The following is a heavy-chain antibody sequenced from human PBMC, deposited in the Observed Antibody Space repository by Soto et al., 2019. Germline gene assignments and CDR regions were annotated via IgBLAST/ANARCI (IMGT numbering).Heavy chain of an antibody. V-gene: IGHV1-8*01. CDR2: MNPNSGNT. D-gene: IGHD2-15*01. Sequence: ASVKVSCKASGYTFTSYDINWVRQATGQGLEWMGWMNPNSGNTGYAQKFQGRVTMTRNTSISTAYMELSSLRSEDTAVYYCASGLPSYYYYYGMDVWGQGTTVTVSS. CDR3: ASGLPSYYYYYGMDV. J-gene: IGHJ6*02. CDR1: GYTFTSYD.